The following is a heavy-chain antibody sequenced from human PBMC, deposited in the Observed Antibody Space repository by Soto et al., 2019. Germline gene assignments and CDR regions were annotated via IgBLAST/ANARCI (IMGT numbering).Heavy chain of an antibody. D-gene: IGHD4-17*01. CDR2: IIPIFGTA. CDR3: ARATGFGYYYYGMDV. Sequence: ASVKVSCKASGGTFSSYTISWVRQAPGQGLEWMGGIIPIFGTANYAQKFQGRVTITADESTSTAYMELSSLRSEDTAVYYCARATGFGYYYYGMDVWGQGTTVTVSS. V-gene: IGHV1-69*13. CDR1: GGTFSSYT. J-gene: IGHJ6*02.